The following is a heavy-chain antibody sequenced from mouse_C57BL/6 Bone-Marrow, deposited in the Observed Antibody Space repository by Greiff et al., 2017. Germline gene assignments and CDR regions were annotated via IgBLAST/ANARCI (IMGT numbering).Heavy chain of an antibody. V-gene: IGHV5-9-1*02. D-gene: IGHD2-3*01. J-gene: IGHJ2*01. Sequence: EVKLMESGEGLVKPGGSLKLSCAASGFTFSSYAMSWVRQTPEKRLEWVAYISSGGDYIYYADTVKGRFTISRDNARNTLYLQMSSLKSEDTAMYYGTREGGGYYVRYFDYWGQGTTLTVSS. CDR3: TREGGGYYVRYFDY. CDR1: GFTFSSYA. CDR2: ISSGGDYI.